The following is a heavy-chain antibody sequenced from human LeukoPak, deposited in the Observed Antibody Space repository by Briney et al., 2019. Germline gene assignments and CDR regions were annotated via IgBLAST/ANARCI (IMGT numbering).Heavy chain of an antibody. J-gene: IGHJ4*02. CDR1: GDSIGSNY. V-gene: IGHV4-59*01. CDR3: ARDYSNSLDY. D-gene: IGHD4-11*01. Sequence: PSETLSLTCTVSGDSIGSNYWSWIRQPPGKGLEWIGDIYYSGSTNYNPSLKGRVTISIDTSKNQFSLRLSSVTAADTAVYYCARDYSNSLDYWGQGTLVTVSS. CDR2: IYYSGST.